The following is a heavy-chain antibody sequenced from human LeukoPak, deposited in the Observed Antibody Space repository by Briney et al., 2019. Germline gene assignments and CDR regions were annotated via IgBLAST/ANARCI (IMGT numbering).Heavy chain of an antibody. J-gene: IGHJ6*03. CDR3: ARHIEDFYYYMDV. CDR2: IYYTETT. V-gene: IGHV4-39*01. Sequence: SETLSLTCTVSGGSISSSSYYWGWIRQPPGKGLEWIGSIYYTETTYFNPSLKSRVTISVDTSKNQFSLKLSSVTAADTAVYYCARHIEDFYYYMDVWGKGTTVTVSS. CDR1: GGSISSSSYY.